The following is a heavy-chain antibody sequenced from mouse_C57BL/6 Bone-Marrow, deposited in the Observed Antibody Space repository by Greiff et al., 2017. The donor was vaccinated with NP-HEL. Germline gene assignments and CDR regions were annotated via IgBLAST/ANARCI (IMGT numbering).Heavy chain of an antibody. CDR2: ISYSGST. Sequence: EVKLEESGPGMVKPSQSLSLTCTVTGYSITSGYDWHWIRHFPGNKLEWMGYISYSGSTNYNPSLKSRISITHDTSKNHFFLKLNSVTTEDTATYYCAREGTRNYFDYWGQGTTLTVSS. CDR3: AREGTRNYFDY. V-gene: IGHV3-1*01. D-gene: IGHD3-3*01. J-gene: IGHJ2*01. CDR1: GYSITSGYD.